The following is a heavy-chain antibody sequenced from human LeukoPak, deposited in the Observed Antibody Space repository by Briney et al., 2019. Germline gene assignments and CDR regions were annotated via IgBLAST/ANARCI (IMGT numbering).Heavy chain of an antibody. V-gene: IGHV3-21*01. CDR2: IISSSSDI. Sequence: GGSLRLSCAASGFTFSSYAMSWVRQAPGKGLEWVSSIISSSSDIYYADSVKGRFTISRDNAKNSLYLQMNSLRAEDTALYYCAKTGQRHAFDIWGQGTMVTVSS. D-gene: IGHD1-1*01. CDR3: AKTGQRHAFDI. CDR1: GFTFSSYA. J-gene: IGHJ3*02.